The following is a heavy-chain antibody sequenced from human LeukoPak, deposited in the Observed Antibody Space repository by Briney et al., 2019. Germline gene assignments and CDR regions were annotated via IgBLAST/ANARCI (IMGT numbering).Heavy chain of an antibody. D-gene: IGHD3-10*01. CDR3: ASGRVANPGSYPEY. J-gene: IGHJ4*02. CDR2: ISNSGTAI. Sequence: GGSLRLSCAASGFTFSSHELNWVRQAPGKGLEWISYISNSGTAIYYADSVRGRFTISRDNANNSLYLQMNSLRADDTAVYYCASGRVANPGSYPEYRGQGTLVTVSS. V-gene: IGHV3-48*03. CDR1: GFTFSSHE.